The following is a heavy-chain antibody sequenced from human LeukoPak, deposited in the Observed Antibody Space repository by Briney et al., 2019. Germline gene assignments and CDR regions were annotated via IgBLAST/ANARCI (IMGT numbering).Heavy chain of an antibody. V-gene: IGHV4-59*01. CDR2: VYYSGNT. J-gene: IGHJ4*02. CDR3: VGELSGGWRFDY. D-gene: IGHD2-15*01. Sequence: PSETLALTCTVSGGSMNNYLWSWIRQSPGKGLKWIGYVYYSGNTNYNPSLKSRVTISTDTSKNQFFLKLRSVTAADAAVYFCVGELSGGWRFDYWGQGILVTVSS. CDR1: GGSMNNYL.